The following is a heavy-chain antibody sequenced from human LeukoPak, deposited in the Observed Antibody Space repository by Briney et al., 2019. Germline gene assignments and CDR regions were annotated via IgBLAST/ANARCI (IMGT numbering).Heavy chain of an antibody. CDR3: ATTRATITGYYYYYMDV. V-gene: IGHV4-39*07. J-gene: IGHJ6*03. CDR2: IYYSGST. D-gene: IGHD5-12*01. Sequence: SETLSLTCTVSGGSISSSSYYWGWIRQPPGKGLEWIGSIYYSGSTYYNPSLKSRVTISVDTSKNQFSLKLSSVTAADTAVYYCATTRATITGYYYYYMDVWGKGTTVTISS. CDR1: GGSISSSSYY.